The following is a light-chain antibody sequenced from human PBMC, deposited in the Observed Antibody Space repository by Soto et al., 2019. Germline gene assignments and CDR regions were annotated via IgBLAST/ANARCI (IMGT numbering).Light chain of an antibody. V-gene: IGKV1-16*01. CDR1: QGISNF. CDR2: AAS. Sequence: DIQMTQSPSSLSASVGDRVTITCRASQGISNFLAWFQQKPGKAPQYLIQAASILQSSVPSRFSGSESGTEFILTINNLQPEDFASYFCLQVYSFPRTFGLGTKVDI. CDR3: LQVYSFPRT. J-gene: IGKJ1*01.